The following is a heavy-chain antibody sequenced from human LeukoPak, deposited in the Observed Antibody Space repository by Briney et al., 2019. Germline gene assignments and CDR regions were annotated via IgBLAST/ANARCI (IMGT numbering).Heavy chain of an antibody. D-gene: IGHD5-18*01. V-gene: IGHV1-2*02. CDR1: GYTFADYY. J-gene: IGHJ4*02. CDR3: ARDMDTGPDLFDY. CDR2: INPNSGDT. Sequence: ASVKVSCKASGYTFADYYVHWVRQALEQGLEWMGWINPNSGDTDYAQNFQGRVTMTRDTSISTAYLDLSRLRSDDTAVYYCARDMDTGPDLFDYWGQGTLVTVSS.